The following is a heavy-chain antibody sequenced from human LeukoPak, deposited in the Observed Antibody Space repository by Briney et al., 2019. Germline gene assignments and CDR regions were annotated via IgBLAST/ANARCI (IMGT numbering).Heavy chain of an antibody. V-gene: IGHV1-2*02. J-gene: IGHJ5*02. D-gene: IGHD2-15*01. CDR2: INPNSGDT. CDR3: ARARPGYCSGGSCYLPSWFDP. CDR1: GYTFTGRW. Sequence: ASVKVSCKASGYTFTGRWMHWVRQAPGQGLEWMGWINPNSGDTNYGQKFQGRVTMTRDTSISTAYMELSRLRSDDTAVYYCARARPGYCSGGSCYLPSWFDPWGQGTLVTVSS.